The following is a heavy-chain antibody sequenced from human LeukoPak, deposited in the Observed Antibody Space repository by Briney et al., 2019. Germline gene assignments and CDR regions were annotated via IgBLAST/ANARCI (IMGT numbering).Heavy chain of an antibody. CDR2: ISSNGGST. Sequence: GGSLRLSCAASGFTFCSYAMHWVRQAPGKGLEYVSAISSNGGSTYYANSVKGRFTISRDNSKNTLYLQMGSLRAEDMAVYYCARLRYGSGTHMDVWGQGTTVTVSS. D-gene: IGHD3-10*01. V-gene: IGHV3-64*01. CDR1: GFTFCSYA. CDR3: ARLRYGSGTHMDV. J-gene: IGHJ6*02.